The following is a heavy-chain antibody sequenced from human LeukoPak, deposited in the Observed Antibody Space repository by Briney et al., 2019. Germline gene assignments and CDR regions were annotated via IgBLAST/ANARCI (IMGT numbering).Heavy chain of an antibody. CDR3: AKDIEYDSSGYYLDPEYYFDY. CDR2: ISGDGGST. V-gene: IGHV3-43*02. J-gene: IGHJ4*02. D-gene: IGHD3-22*01. CDR1: GFTFDDYA. Sequence: GGSLRLSRAASGFTFDDYAMHWVRQAPGKGLEWVSLISGDGGSTYYADSVKGRFTISRDNSKNSLYLQMNSLRTEDTALYYRAKDIEYDSSGYYLDPEYYFDYWGQGTLVTVSS.